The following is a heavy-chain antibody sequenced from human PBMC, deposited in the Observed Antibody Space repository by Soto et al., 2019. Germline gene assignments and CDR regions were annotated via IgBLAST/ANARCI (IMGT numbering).Heavy chain of an antibody. CDR2: IDQSGST. CDR3: ARHHCIFTRGVMTGFDP. CDR1: GGSFSGYY. Sequence: PSETLSLTCAVYGGSFSGYYWNWLRQPPGEGLEWIGKIDQSGSTNYNPSLKSRVTMSVDTSRSQFSLKLTSVTAMDTAVYYCARHHCIFTRGVMTGFDPWGQGTLVTVSS. J-gene: IGHJ5*02. V-gene: IGHV4-34*01. D-gene: IGHD3-10*01.